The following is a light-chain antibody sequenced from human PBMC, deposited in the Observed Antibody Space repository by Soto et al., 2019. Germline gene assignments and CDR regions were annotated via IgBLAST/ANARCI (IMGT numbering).Light chain of an antibody. CDR1: XXISSY. CDR2: AAS. Sequence: ASVGDRVTXTCRXXXXISSYLNWYQQKPGKAPKLLIYAASSLQSGVPSRFSGSGSGTDFTLTISSLQPEDFATYYCQQSYSTPYTFGQGTKLEIK. CDR3: QQSYSTPYT. V-gene: IGKV1-39*01. J-gene: IGKJ2*01.